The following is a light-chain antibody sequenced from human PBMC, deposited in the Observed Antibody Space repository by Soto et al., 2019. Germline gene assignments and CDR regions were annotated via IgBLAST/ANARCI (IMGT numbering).Light chain of an antibody. Sequence: EIAMTQSPASLSSSEGERVTISCKASQGFSSSLAWSQQKPGHAPRLLLYAASNPATAIPARFSGSGACADVALTIISREPEDDAVYYCHHNCGSPSHTVGQGTRLDIK. CDR1: QGFSSS. CDR3: HHNCGSPSHT. CDR2: AAS. V-gene: IGKV3-11*01. J-gene: IGKJ5*01.